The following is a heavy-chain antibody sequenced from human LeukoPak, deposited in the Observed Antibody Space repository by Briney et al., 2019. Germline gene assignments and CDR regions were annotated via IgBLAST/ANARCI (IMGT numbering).Heavy chain of an antibody. CDR3: ASGEDFDY. Sequence: ASVKVSCKASGYTFSNYAIHWVRQAPGQGLEWMGIINPSGGSTSYAQKFQGRVTMTRDASTSTVYMELSSLRSEDTAVYYCASGEDFDYWGQGTLVTVSS. V-gene: IGHV1-46*01. D-gene: IGHD3-10*01. CDR2: INPSGGST. J-gene: IGHJ4*02. CDR1: GYTFSNYA.